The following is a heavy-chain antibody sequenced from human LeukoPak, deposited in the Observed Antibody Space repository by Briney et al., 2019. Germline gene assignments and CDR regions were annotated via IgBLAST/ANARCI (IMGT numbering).Heavy chain of an antibody. Sequence: GGSLRLSCAASGYTFTSYYMHWVRQAPGQGLEWMGIINPSGGSTSYAQKFQGRVTMTRDTSTSSVYMELSSLRSEDTAVYYCARDQGGATLVLFDYWGQGTLVTVSS. D-gene: IGHD6-13*01. CDR1: GYTFTSYY. V-gene: IGHV1-46*01. CDR3: ARDQGGATLVLFDY. CDR2: INPSGGST. J-gene: IGHJ4*02.